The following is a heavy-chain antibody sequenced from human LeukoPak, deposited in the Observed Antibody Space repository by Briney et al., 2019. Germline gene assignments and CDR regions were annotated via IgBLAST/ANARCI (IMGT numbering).Heavy chain of an antibody. D-gene: IGHD3-22*01. V-gene: IGHV3-23*01. CDR3: AKDRYDSLEYFDF. CDR2: ISGNGGST. Sequence: PGGSLRLSCAASGFTFSSYAMNWVRQAPGKGLEWVSAISGNGGSTYYADSVKGRFTISRDNSKNTLYLQMNSLRAEDTAVYYCAKDRYDSLEYFDFWGQGTLVAVSS. CDR1: GFTFSSYA. J-gene: IGHJ4*02.